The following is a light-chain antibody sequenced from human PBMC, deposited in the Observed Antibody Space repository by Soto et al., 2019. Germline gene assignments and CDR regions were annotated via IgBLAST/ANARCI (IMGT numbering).Light chain of an antibody. CDR1: QSLLHSNGYNY. J-gene: IGKJ3*01. Sequence: DIVMTQSPLSLPVTPGEPASISCRSSQSLLHSNGYNYLDWYLQKPGQSPQLLIYLGSNRAPGVPDRFSGSGSGKDFTLKISRVEAEDVGVYYCMQAIQTPLTFGPGTKVDIK. V-gene: IGKV2-28*01. CDR3: MQAIQTPLT. CDR2: LGS.